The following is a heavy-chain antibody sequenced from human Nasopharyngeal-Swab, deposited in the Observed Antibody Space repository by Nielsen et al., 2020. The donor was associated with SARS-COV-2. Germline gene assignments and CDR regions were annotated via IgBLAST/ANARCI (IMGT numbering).Heavy chain of an antibody. CDR3: AGVVVPSGSFDY. CDR2: INHSGST. J-gene: IGHJ4*02. CDR1: GGSFSGYY. D-gene: IGHD2-21*01. Sequence: SETLSLTCAVYGGSFSGYYWSWIRQPPGKGLEWIGEINHSGSTNYNPSLKSRVTISVDTSKNQFSLKLSSVTAADTAVYYCAGVVVPSGSFDYWGQGTLVTVSS. V-gene: IGHV4-34*01.